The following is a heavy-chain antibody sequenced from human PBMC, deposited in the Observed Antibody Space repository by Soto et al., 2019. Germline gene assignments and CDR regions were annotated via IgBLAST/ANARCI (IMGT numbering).Heavy chain of an antibody. CDR2: INSDGSST. D-gene: IGHD3-9*01. CDR1: GFPFSSYW. Sequence: GGSLRLSCAASGFPFSSYWMHWVRQAPGKGLVWVSRINSDGSSTSYADSVKGRFTISRDNAKNMLYLQMNSLRAEDTAVYYCARDIRVLRYFDTSGMDVWGQGTTVTVSS. CDR3: ARDIRVLRYFDTSGMDV. J-gene: IGHJ6*02. V-gene: IGHV3-74*01.